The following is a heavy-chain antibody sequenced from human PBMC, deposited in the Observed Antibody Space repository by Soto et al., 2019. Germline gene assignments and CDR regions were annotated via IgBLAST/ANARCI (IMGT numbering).Heavy chain of an antibody. CDR3: AREGCPNGLCDADFDL. D-gene: IGHD2-8*01. CDR1: GTTFSNFW. CDR2: MNSDGTIM. Sequence: DVQLVESGGGLVQPGGSLRLSCGLSGTTFSNFWMHWVRQAPGKGLMWVSRMNSDGTIMNYADSVKGRFTISGDKNTLYLQISSLRVEDTAVYYCAREGCPNGLCDADFDLWGQGTLVAVSS. J-gene: IGHJ4*02. V-gene: IGHV3-74*01.